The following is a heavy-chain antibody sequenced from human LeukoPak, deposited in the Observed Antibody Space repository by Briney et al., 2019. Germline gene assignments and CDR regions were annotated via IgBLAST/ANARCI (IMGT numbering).Heavy chain of an antibody. Sequence: GGSLRLSCAASGFPFSTYWMSWVRQAPGKGLEWVANINQDGTEKYYVDSVKGRFSISRDYAKNSLHLQMNSLRVEDTAVYYCASNRGTDYYDSSGYPLDYWGQGTLVTVSS. CDR2: INQDGTEK. CDR1: GFPFSTYW. J-gene: IGHJ4*02. D-gene: IGHD3-22*01. CDR3: ASNRGTDYYDSSGYPLDY. V-gene: IGHV3-7*01.